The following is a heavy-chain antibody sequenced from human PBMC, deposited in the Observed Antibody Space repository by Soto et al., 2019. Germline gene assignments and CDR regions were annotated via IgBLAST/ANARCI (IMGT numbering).Heavy chain of an antibody. V-gene: IGHV4-34*01. CDR1: GGSFSGYY. CDR2: INHSGST. J-gene: IGHJ5*01. D-gene: IGHD2-2*01. Sequence: PSETLSLTCAVYGGSFSGYYWSWIRQPPGKGLEWIGEINHSGSTNYNPSLKSRVTISVDTSKNQFSLKLSSVTAADTAVYYCARGLNDRRKFYCSSFFCYERLRYNWFDFWGQGSLVPGSP. CDR3: ARGLNDRRKFYCSSFFCYERLRYNWFDF.